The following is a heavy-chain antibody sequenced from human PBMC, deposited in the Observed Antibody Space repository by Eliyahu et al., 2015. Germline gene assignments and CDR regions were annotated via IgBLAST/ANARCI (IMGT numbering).Heavy chain of an antibody. CDR1: GGTFXWYA. CDR2: ITPIFGTP. D-gene: IGHD2-15*01. J-gene: IGHJ4*02. V-gene: IGHV1-69*01. Sequence: QVQLVQSGAEVKKPGSSVKVSCKASGGTFXWYAVSWVRQAPGQGLEWMGGITPIFGTPKYAQKSQGRVTINADEPTSTVYMELKSLRSEDTAVYYCAREGGDYCSGGGCFLLYWGQGTLVTVSS. CDR3: AREGGDYCSGGGCFLLY.